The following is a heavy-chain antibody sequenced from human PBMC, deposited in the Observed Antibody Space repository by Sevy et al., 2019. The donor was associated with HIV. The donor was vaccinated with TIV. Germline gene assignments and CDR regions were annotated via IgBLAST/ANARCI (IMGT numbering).Heavy chain of an antibody. Sequence: GGSLRLSCAASGFTFSNAWMSWVHQAPGKGLEWVGRIKSKTDGGTTDYVAPVKGRFTISSDDSKNTLFLQMNSLKTEDTAVYYCSTDPIIVLLVTDGMDVWGQGTTVTVSS. CDR2: IKSKTDGGTT. J-gene: IGHJ6*02. D-gene: IGHD2-8*02. V-gene: IGHV3-15*01. CDR1: GFTFSNAW. CDR3: STDPIIVLLVTDGMDV.